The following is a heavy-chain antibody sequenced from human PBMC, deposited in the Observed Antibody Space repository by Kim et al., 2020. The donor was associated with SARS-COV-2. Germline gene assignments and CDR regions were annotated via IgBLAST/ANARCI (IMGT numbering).Heavy chain of an antibody. CDR3: ARGSSGYYYAPPELDY. Sequence: GGSLRLSCAASGFTVSSNYMSWVRQAPGKGLEWVSVIYSGGSTYYADSVKGRFTISRDNSKNTLYLQMNSLRAEDTAVYYCARGSSGYYYAPPELDYWGQGTLVTVSS. J-gene: IGHJ4*02. D-gene: IGHD3-22*01. CDR1: GFTVSSNY. CDR2: IYSGGST. V-gene: IGHV3-66*02.